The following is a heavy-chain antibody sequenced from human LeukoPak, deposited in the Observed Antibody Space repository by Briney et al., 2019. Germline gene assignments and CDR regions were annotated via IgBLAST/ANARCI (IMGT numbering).Heavy chain of an antibody. D-gene: IGHD2-21*01. V-gene: IGHV3-23*01. CDR2: ISDTGSST. CDR3: AKGRCGNTCILDC. J-gene: IGHJ4*02. CDR1: GFTFSSYG. Sequence: GGSLRLSCAASGFTFSSYGMSWVRQAPGKGLEWLSSISDTGSSTYYADSVKGRFTISRDNSRNTLVLQMNSLRADDTAVYYCAKGRCGNTCILDCWGQGNLVTVSS.